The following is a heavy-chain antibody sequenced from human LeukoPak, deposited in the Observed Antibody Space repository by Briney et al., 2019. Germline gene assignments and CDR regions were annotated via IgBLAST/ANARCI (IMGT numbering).Heavy chain of an antibody. CDR3: AKAHSSGWYDWDWSDFPGYEYYFDY. CDR2: ISGDGGST. D-gene: IGHD6-19*01. J-gene: IGHJ4*02. CDR1: GFTFDDYA. V-gene: IGHV3-43*02. Sequence: GGSLILSFAASGFTFDDYAMHWVRQAPGKGLEWVSLISGDGGSTYYADSVKGRFTISRDNSKNSLYLQMNSLRTEDTALYYCAKAHSSGWYDWDWSDFPGYEYYFDYWGQGTLVTVSS.